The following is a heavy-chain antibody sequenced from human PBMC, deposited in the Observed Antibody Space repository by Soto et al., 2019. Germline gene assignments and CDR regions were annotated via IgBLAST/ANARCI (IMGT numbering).Heavy chain of an antibody. Sequence: PSETLSLTCTVSGGSISSSSYYWGWIRQPPGKGLEWIGSIYYSGSTYYNPSLKSRVTISVDTSKNQFSLKLSSVTAADTAVYYCARQAVTIFGVVIATYNWFDPWGQRTLVTVSS. CDR3: ARQAVTIFGVVIATYNWFDP. CDR1: GGSISSSSYY. CDR2: IYYSGST. D-gene: IGHD3-3*01. V-gene: IGHV4-39*01. J-gene: IGHJ5*02.